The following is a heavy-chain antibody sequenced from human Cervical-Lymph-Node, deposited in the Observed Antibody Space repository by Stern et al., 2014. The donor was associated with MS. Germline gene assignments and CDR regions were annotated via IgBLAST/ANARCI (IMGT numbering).Heavy chain of an antibody. Sequence: EVQLVESGGGLVKPGGSLRLSCAASGFTFSSYSMHWVRQAPGQGLEWVASISSGGSYIYYADSLKGRFTISRDNAKNSLYLQMNSLRAEDTAVYYCARGRGGNYRYYFDYWGQGTLVTVSS. CDR3: ARGRGGNYRYYFDY. V-gene: IGHV3-21*01. CDR1: GFTFSSYS. CDR2: ISSGGSYI. D-gene: IGHD4-23*01. J-gene: IGHJ4*02.